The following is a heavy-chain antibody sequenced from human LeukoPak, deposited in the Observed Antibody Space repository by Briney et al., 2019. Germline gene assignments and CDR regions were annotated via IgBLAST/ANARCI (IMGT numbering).Heavy chain of an antibody. J-gene: IGHJ6*02. CDR1: GGTFSSYA. CDR3: ARLSLGDGYNYYYYGMDV. D-gene: IGHD5-24*01. CDR2: IIPIFGTA. Sequence: SVKVSCKASGGTFSSYAISWVRQAPGQGLEWMGGIIPIFGTANYAQKFQGRVTITADESTSTAYMELSSLRSEDTAVYYCARLSLGDGYNYYYYGMDVWGQGTTVTVSS. V-gene: IGHV1-69*13.